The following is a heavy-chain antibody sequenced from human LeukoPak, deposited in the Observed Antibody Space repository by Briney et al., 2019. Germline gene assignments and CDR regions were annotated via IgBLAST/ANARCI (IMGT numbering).Heavy chain of an antibody. CDR1: GYTFTSYY. CDR3: ATGVAAAGAAPEAY. J-gene: IGHJ4*02. V-gene: IGHV1-2*02. D-gene: IGHD6-13*01. CDR2: INPNSGGT. Sequence: ASVKVSCNASGYTFTSYYMHWVRQAPGQGLEWMGWINPNSGGTNYAQKFQGRVTMTRDTSISTAYMELSRLRSDDTAVYFCATGVAAAGAAPEAYWGQGTLVTVSS.